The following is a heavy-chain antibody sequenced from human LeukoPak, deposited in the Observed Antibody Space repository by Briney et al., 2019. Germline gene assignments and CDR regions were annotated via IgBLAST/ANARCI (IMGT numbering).Heavy chain of an antibody. CDR2: INQDGSEK. Sequence: GGSLRLSCAASGFTFSSYWMNWLRQAPGKGLEWVANINQDGSEKFYVDSVKGRFTISRDNAKNSLYLQLNSLRAEDTAVYYCAREGEYYDFWSGYPLDYWGQGTLVTVSS. D-gene: IGHD3-3*01. CDR3: AREGEYYDFWSGYPLDY. J-gene: IGHJ4*02. CDR1: GFTFSSYW. V-gene: IGHV3-7*03.